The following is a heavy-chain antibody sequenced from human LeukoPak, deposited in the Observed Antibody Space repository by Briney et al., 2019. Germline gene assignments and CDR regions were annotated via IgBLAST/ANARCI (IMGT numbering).Heavy chain of an antibody. D-gene: IGHD6-19*01. V-gene: IGHV3-33*06. Sequence: PGRSLRLSCAASGFTFSSYGMHWVRQAPGKGLEGGAVIWYDGSNKYYADSVKGRFTISRDNSKNTLYLQMNSLRAEDTAVYYCAKGQIAPGIAVAGPRDFDYWGQGTLVTVSS. CDR1: GFTFSSYG. J-gene: IGHJ4*02. CDR2: IWYDGSNK. CDR3: AKGQIAPGIAVAGPRDFDY.